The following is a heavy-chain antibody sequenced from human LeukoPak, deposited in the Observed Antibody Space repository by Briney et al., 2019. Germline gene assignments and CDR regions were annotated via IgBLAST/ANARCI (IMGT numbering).Heavy chain of an antibody. J-gene: IGHJ5*02. CDR3: ARGNNWNDVGARGFDP. Sequence: GVSLRLSCAASGFTFSDYYMSWIRQAPGKGLEWVSYISSSGSTIYYADSVKGRFTISRDNAKNSLYLQMNSLRAEDTAVYYCARGNNWNDVGARGFDPWGQGTLVTVSS. CDR1: GFTFSDYY. CDR2: ISSSGSTI. V-gene: IGHV3-11*01. D-gene: IGHD1-1*01.